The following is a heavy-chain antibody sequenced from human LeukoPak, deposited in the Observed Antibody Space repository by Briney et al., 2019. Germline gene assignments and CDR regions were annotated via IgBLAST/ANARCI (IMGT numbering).Heavy chain of an antibody. CDR2: ISYSGST. CDR1: GGSINSYY. CDR3: ARGNAN. J-gene: IGHJ4*02. V-gene: IGHV4-59*01. Sequence: PSETLSLTCTVSGGSINSYYWSWIRQPPGKGLEWIGYISYSGSTNYNPSLKSRVTISVDTSKNLFFLKPTSVTAADTALYYCARGNANWGQGTLVTVSS.